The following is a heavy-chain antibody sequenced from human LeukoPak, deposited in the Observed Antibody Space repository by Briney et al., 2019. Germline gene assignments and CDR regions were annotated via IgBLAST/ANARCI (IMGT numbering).Heavy chain of an antibody. Sequence: SETLSLTCTVSGGSISSSNYYWGWIRQPPGKGLEWIGSIYYSGSTYYTPSLKSRVTISVDTSKNQFSLKLSSVTAADTAVYYCARGTKAYCGGDCYSWYFDLWGRGTLVTVSS. V-gene: IGHV4-39*07. J-gene: IGHJ2*01. CDR2: IYYSGST. D-gene: IGHD2-21*01. CDR1: GGSISSSNYY. CDR3: ARGTKAYCGGDCYSWYFDL.